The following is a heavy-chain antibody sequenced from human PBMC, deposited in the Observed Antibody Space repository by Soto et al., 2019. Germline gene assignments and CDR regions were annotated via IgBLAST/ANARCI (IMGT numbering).Heavy chain of an antibody. V-gene: IGHV1-2*04. D-gene: IGHD3-16*02. CDR3: ARDTGRNIWGSYRSTYYFDY. J-gene: IGHJ4*02. Sequence: ASVKVSCKASGYTFTGYYMHWVRQAPGQGLEWMGWINPNSGGTNYAQKFQGWVTMTRDTSISTAHMELSRLRSDDTAVYYCARDTGRNIWGSYRSTYYFDYWGQGTLVTVSS. CDR2: INPNSGGT. CDR1: GYTFTGYY.